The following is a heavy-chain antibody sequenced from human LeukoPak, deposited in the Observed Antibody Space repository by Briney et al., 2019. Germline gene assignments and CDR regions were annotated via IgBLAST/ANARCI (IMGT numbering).Heavy chain of an antibody. CDR1: GGSISSSSYY. CDR2: IYYSGST. Sequence: SETLSLTCTVSGGSISSSSYYWGWIRQPPGKGLEWIGSIYYSGSTYYNPSLRSRVAMSLDTSKNQFSLKLNSVTAADTAVYYCVRQGAYQRSFDYWGQGTLVTVSS. J-gene: IGHJ4*02. D-gene: IGHD1-1*01. V-gene: IGHV4-39*01. CDR3: VRQGAYQRSFDY.